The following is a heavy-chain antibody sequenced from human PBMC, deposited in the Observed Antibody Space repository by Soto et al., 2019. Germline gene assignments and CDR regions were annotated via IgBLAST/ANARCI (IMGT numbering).Heavy chain of an antibody. CDR2: IIPILGTA. Sequence: AVKVSCQASGYTFPGYGISWVRQAPGQGLEWMGRIIPILGTANYAQKFQGRVTITADKSTSTAYMELSSLRSEDTAVYCCARDVTLLEAGAAAQTGWGQGTLVTVSS. CDR1: GYTFPGYG. D-gene: IGHD2-15*01. J-gene: IGHJ4*02. CDR3: ARDVTLLEAGAAAQTG. V-gene: IGHV1-69*04.